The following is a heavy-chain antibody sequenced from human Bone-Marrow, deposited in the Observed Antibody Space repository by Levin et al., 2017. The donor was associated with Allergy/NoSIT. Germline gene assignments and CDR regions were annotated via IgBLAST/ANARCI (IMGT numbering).Heavy chain of an antibody. CDR2: THHIGTT. V-gene: IGHV4-30-4*01. D-gene: IGHD1-1*01. J-gene: IGHJ4*02. Sequence: SQTLSLTCNVSGDSISSGRYYWSWVRQPPGKGLEWIGYTHHIGTTYYTPSHRSRVSISVDTSKNSFSLNLISVTAADTAIYFCATMNEGIEYWGQGVLVTVSS. CDR3: ATMNEGIEY. CDR1: GDSISSGRYY.